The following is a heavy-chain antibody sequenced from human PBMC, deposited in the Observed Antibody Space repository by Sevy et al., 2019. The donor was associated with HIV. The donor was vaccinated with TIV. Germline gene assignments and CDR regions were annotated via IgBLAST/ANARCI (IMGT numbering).Heavy chain of an antibody. Sequence: GGSLRLSCAASGFTFGNYWMSWVRQAPGKGLGWVASIKQDGSERYYVDSVKGRFTISRDNAKNSLYLQMNSLRAEDTAVYYCASPGGKGFDPWGQGTLVTVSS. V-gene: IGHV3-7*03. J-gene: IGHJ5*02. CDR2: IKQDGSER. CDR3: ASPGGKGFDP. CDR1: GFTFGNYW. D-gene: IGHD3-16*01.